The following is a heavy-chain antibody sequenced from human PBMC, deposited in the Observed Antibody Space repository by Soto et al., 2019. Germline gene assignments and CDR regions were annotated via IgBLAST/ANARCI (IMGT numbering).Heavy chain of an antibody. CDR1: WGRVSCNWAA. Sequence: SPSFSVTGGVSWGRVSCNWAAGDWIRQSTPRGLEWLVTTYSMSRWYNDDAVAVKRRITVTPDTSKNQFSRHLNSVTPEDTAVYYCAREFPYNLSSDSYLAYRGKGALVPVSS. CDR2: TYSMSRWYN. J-gene: IGHJ4*02. V-gene: IGHV6-1*01. D-gene: IGHD6-25*01. CDR3: AREFPYNLSSDSYLAY.